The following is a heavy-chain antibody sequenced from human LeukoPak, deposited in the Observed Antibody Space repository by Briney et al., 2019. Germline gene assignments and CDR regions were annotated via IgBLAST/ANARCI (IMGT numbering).Heavy chain of an antibody. CDR1: GGSFSGYY. D-gene: IGHD6-19*01. V-gene: IGHV4-34*01. J-gene: IGHJ6*03. Sequence: KASETLSLTCAVYGGSFSGYYWSWIRQPPGKGLEWIAEINESGGTNYNPSLKSRVTLSIDTSKSQFSLKLSSVTAADTAVYYCARGRYSSGWYRGDYYYYYMDVWGKGTTVTVSS. CDR3: ARGRYSSGWYRGDYYYYYMDV. CDR2: INESGGT.